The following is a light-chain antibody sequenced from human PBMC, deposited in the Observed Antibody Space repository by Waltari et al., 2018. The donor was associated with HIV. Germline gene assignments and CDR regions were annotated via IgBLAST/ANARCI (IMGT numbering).Light chain of an antibody. CDR1: SSDSGGFKS. V-gene: IGLV2-14*03. CDR3: ASPASGNLLV. J-gene: IGLJ3*02. CDR2: DVS. Sequence: QSALTQPASVSGSPGQSITISCTGTSSDSGGFKSVSWYQQSPGKAPKLIIYDVSYRPSGVSNRFSGSKSGNTASLTISGLQAEDEADYYCASPASGNLLVFGGGTRVTVL.